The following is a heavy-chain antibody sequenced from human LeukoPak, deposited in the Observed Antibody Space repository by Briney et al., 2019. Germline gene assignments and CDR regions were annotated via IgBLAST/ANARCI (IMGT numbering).Heavy chain of an antibody. CDR1: GFSISTSGEG. CDR3: AHSFRHYGPPYYFDY. D-gene: IGHD3-16*01. CDR2: IYWNDDR. Sequence: SGPTLVKPTQTLTLTCTFFGFSISTSGEGVGWIRQPPGKALEWLALIYWNDDRRYSPSLKSRLTITRDTSNNQVVLTMTNMDPVDTGTYYCAHSFRHYGPPYYFDYWGQGTLVTVSS. J-gene: IGHJ4*02. V-gene: IGHV2-5*01.